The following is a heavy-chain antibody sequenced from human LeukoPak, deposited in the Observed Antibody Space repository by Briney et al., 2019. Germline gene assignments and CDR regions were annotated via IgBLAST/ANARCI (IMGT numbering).Heavy chain of an antibody. CDR3: ARVGASGAFDI. J-gene: IGHJ3*02. V-gene: IGHV3-30*04. Sequence: PGGSLRLSCAASGFTFSSYAMHWVRQAPGKGLEWVAVISYDGSNKYYADSVKGRFTISRDNSKNTLYLQMNSLRAEDTAVYNCARVGASGAFDIWGQGTMVTVSS. CDR1: GFTFSSYA. D-gene: IGHD3-10*01. CDR2: ISYDGSNK.